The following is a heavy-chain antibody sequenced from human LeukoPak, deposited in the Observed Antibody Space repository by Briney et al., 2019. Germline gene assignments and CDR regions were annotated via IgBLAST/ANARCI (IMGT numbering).Heavy chain of an antibody. Sequence: SVKVSCKASGGTFSSHAISWVRQAPGQGLEWMGRIIPILGIAKYAQKFQGRVTITADKSTSTAYMELSSLRSEDTAVYYCARGFQYDSSGYSTPYFDYWGQGTLVTVSS. CDR3: ARGFQYDSSGYSTPYFDY. CDR1: GGTFSSHA. V-gene: IGHV1-69*04. D-gene: IGHD3-22*01. CDR2: IIPILGIA. J-gene: IGHJ4*02.